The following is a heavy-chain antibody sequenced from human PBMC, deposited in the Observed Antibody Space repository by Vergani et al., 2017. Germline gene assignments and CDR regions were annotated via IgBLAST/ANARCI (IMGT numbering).Heavy chain of an antibody. D-gene: IGHD6-13*01. Sequence: QVQLVQSGAEVKKPGSSVKVSCKASGGTFSSSAISWVRQAPGQGLEWMGGIIPIFGTANYAQKFQGRVTITADESTSTAYMELSSLRSEDTAVYYCVRGGGAAAGRGYYYYYMDVWGKGTTVTVSS. CDR2: IIPIFGTA. CDR3: VRGGGAAAGRGYYYYYMDV. V-gene: IGHV1-69*01. CDR1: GGTFSSSA. J-gene: IGHJ6*03.